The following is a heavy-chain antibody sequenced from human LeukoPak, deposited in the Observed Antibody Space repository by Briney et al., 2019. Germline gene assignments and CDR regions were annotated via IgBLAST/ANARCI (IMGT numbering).Heavy chain of an antibody. D-gene: IGHD3-3*01. CDR1: GFGFMDYY. Sequence: GGSLRLSCTASGFGFMDYYMTWIRQAPGKGLEWLSYISGTGSSRRYADSVKGRFSISRDDGKNAIFLEMNSLRVEDTAVYYCARWGLEWSFRVPNFYYYMDVWGKGTTVTVSS. CDR3: ARWGLEWSFRVPNFYYYMDV. CDR2: ISGTGSSR. J-gene: IGHJ6*03. V-gene: IGHV3-11*04.